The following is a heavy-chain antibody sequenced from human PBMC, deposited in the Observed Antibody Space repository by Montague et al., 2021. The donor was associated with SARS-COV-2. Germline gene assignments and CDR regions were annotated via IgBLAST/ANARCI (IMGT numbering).Heavy chain of an antibody. V-gene: IGHV3-53*04. CDR1: GFTVSSNY. CDR2: IYSGGST. D-gene: IGHD6-19*01. CDR3: AREGQIGWYDPWYYYGMDV. Sequence: SLRLSCAASGFTVSSNYMSWVRQAPGKGLEWVSVIYSGGSTYYADSVKARFTISRHNSKNTLYLQINSLRAEDTAVYYCAREGQIGWYDPWYYYGMDVWGQGTTVTVSS. J-gene: IGHJ6*02.